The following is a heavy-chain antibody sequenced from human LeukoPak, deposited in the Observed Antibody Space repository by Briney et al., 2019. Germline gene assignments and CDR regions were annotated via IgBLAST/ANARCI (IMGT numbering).Heavy chain of an antibody. J-gene: IGHJ4*02. CDR3: AGSVEYSSSAAGDY. CDR2: ISSSSSYI. Sequence: PGGSLRLSCAASVFTFSSYSMNWVRQAPGKGLEWVSSISSSSSYIYYADSVKGRFTISRDNAKNSLYLQMNSLRAEDTAVYYCAGSVEYSSSAAGDYWGQGTLVTVSS. D-gene: IGHD6-6*01. CDR1: VFTFSSYS. V-gene: IGHV3-21*01.